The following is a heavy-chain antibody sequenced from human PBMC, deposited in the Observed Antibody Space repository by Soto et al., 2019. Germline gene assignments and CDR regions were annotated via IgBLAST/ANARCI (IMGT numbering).Heavy chain of an antibody. CDR2: IKQDGSAK. J-gene: IGHJ1*01. Sequence: EVQLVESGGGLVQPGGSLRLSCAASGFTFSSYWMNWVRQAPGKGLEWVANIKQDGSAKYYVDSVKGRFTISRDNAKNSLDLQMNSLRREDTAVYYCVGGSGWYIHQWGQGTLVTVSS. CDR1: GFTFSSYW. CDR3: VGGSGWYIHQ. D-gene: IGHD6-19*01. V-gene: IGHV3-7*01.